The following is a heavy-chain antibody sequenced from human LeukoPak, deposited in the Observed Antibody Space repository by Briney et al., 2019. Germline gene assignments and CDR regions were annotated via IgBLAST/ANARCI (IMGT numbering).Heavy chain of an antibody. Sequence: ASVKVSCKASGYTFTGYYMHWMRPAPGQGIEWMGWINPYSGATNYAQKFQGRVTMTRDTSISTAYMDLSSLKSDDTAVYYCARAHIGNDLFIDYWGQGTLVTVSS. CDR2: INPYSGAT. CDR3: ARAHIGNDLFIDY. CDR1: GYTFTGYY. V-gene: IGHV1-2*02. D-gene: IGHD2-21*01. J-gene: IGHJ4*02.